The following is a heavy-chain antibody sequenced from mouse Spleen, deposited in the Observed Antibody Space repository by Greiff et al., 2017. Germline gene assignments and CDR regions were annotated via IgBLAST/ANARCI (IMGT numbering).Heavy chain of an antibody. J-gene: IGHJ2*01. D-gene: IGHD1-1*02. CDR1: GFTIKDDS. CDR2: IDPENGDT. Sequence: VQLQQSGAELVRPGASVKFSCTASGFTIKDDSMHWVKQRPEQGLEWIGWIDPENGDTESASKFQGKATITADTSSNTAYLQLSSLTSEDTVVYYGTADGSYENYWGQGTTLTVAS. CDR3: TADGSYENY. V-gene: IGHV14-4*01.